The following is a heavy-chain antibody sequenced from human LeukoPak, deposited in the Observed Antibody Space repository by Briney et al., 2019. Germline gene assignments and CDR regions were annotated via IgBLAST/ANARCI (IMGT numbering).Heavy chain of an antibody. Sequence: ASVKVSCKASGGTFSSYAISWVRQAPGQGLEWMGGIIPIFGTANYAQKFQGRVTITADESTSTAYMELSSLRSEDTAVYYCVRDRTSSDNAEYFQHWGQGTLVTVSS. D-gene: IGHD2-2*02. V-gene: IGHV1-69*13. CDR2: IIPIFGTA. CDR1: GGTFSSYA. CDR3: VRDRTSSDNAEYFQH. J-gene: IGHJ1*01.